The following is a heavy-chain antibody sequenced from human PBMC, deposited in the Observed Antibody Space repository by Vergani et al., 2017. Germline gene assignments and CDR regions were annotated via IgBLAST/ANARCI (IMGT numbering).Heavy chain of an antibody. Sequence: EVQLVESGGGLVKPGGSLRLSCAASGFTFSSYSMNWVRQAPGKGLEWVSSISSSSSYIYYADSVKGRFTISRDNAKHSLYLQMNSLRAEDTAVYYCARERATMVRGVIITFPFDYWGQGTLVTVSS. D-gene: IGHD3-10*01. CDR2: ISSSSSYI. V-gene: IGHV3-21*01. CDR3: ARERATMVRGVIITFPFDY. J-gene: IGHJ4*02. CDR1: GFTFSSYS.